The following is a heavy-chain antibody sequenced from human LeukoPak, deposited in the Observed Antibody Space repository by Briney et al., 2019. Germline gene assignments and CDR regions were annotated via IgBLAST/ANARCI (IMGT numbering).Heavy chain of an antibody. J-gene: IGHJ4*02. V-gene: IGHV3-23*01. CDR3: AKDSQSGYTPNYFDY. D-gene: IGHD3-22*01. Sequence: GGSLRPSCAASGFTFSSYAMSWVRQAPGKGLEWVSAISGSGGSTYYADSVKGRFTISRDNSKNTLYLQMNSLRAEDTAVYYCAKDSQSGYTPNYFDYWGQGTLVTVSS. CDR2: ISGSGGST. CDR1: GFTFSSYA.